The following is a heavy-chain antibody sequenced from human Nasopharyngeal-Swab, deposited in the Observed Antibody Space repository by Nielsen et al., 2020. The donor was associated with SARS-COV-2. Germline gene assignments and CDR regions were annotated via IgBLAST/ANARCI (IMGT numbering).Heavy chain of an antibody. CDR3: AGGGRGPGYVFEI. CDR2: IYYSGST. Sequence: SETLSLTCTVSGGSISSSSYYWGWIRQPPGKGLEWIGSIYYSGSTYYNPSLKSRVTISVDTSTNQFSLKLSSVTAADTAVYYCAGGGRGPGYVFEIWGQGTMVTVSS. CDR1: GGSISSSSYY. V-gene: IGHV4-39*01. D-gene: IGHD1-26*01. J-gene: IGHJ3*02.